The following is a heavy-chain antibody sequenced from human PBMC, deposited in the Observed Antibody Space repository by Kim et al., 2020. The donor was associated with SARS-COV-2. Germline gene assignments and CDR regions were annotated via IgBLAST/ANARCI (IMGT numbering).Heavy chain of an antibody. J-gene: IGHJ5*02. CDR3: ARAYSSGCPWFDP. Sequence: YPGSGKGRFTISRENAKNSLYLQMNSLRAGDTAVYYCARAYSSGCPWFDPWGQGTLVTVSS. D-gene: IGHD6-19*01. V-gene: IGHV3-13*01.